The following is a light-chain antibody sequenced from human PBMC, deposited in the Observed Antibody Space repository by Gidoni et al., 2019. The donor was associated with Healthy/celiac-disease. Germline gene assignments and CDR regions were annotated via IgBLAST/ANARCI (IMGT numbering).Light chain of an antibody. Sequence: IQLTQSPSSLSASVGDRGTITCRASQSISSYLNWDQQKPGKAPKLLIYAASSLQSGVPSRFSGSGSGTDFTLTISSLQPEDVATYYCQQSYSTPLYTFGQXTKREIK. V-gene: IGKV1-39*01. J-gene: IGKJ2*01. CDR2: AAS. CDR3: QQSYSTPLYT. CDR1: QSISSY.